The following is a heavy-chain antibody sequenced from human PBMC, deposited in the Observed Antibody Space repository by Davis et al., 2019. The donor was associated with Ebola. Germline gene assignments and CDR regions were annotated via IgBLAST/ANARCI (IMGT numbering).Heavy chain of an antibody. CDR2: IIPILGTA. D-gene: IGHD2-8*01. Sequence: SVKVSCKASGGTFSGYAFNWVRQAPGQGLEWMGGIIPILGTANYAQKFQGRVTLTADKSTSTAYMDLTSLRSEETAVYYCARVGVDIVLMKYDYYFHAWGQGTLVTVSS. CDR1: GGTFSGYA. J-gene: IGHJ4*02. CDR3: ARVGVDIVLMKYDYYFHA. V-gene: IGHV1-69*10.